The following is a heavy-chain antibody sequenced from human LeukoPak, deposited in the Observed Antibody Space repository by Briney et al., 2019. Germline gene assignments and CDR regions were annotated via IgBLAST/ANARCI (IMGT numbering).Heavy chain of an antibody. CDR1: GYTFTSYG. CDR2: ISAYNGNT. D-gene: IGHD2-21*01. CDR3: GVVAKSFDY. V-gene: IGHV1-18*01. J-gene: IGHJ4*02. Sequence: ASVKVSCKASGYTFTSYGISWVRQAPGQGPEWMGWISAYNGNTNYAQKLQGRVTMTTDTSTSTAYMELSSLRSEDTAVYYCGVVAKSFDYWGQGTLVTVSS.